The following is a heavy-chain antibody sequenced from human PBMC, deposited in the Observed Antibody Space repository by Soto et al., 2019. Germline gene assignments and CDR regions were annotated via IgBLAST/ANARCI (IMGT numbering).Heavy chain of an antibody. CDR3: ASMTHSGYDPVNY. CDR1: GFTFSNYA. V-gene: IGHV3-23*01. D-gene: IGHD5-12*01. CDR2: ISSGGGST. Sequence: PGGSLRLSCVASGFTFSNYAMSWVRQAPGRGLEWVSRISSGGGSTTYADAVKGRFTISRDNAKSTLYLQMNSLRAEDTAVYYCASMTHSGYDPVNYWGQGTLVTVSS. J-gene: IGHJ4*02.